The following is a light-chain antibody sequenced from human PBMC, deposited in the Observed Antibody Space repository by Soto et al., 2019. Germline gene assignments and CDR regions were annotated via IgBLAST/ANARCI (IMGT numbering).Light chain of an antibody. CDR2: GAS. Sequence: EIVLTQSPGTLSLSPGERATLSCRASQSVSSSYLAWYQQKPGQAPRLLIFGASNRATGIPDRFSGSGSGTDFTLTISRLEPEDFAVYYCQQYGSSPLVTFGQGTKVEIK. J-gene: IGKJ1*01. V-gene: IGKV3-20*01. CDR1: QSVSSSY. CDR3: QQYGSSPLVT.